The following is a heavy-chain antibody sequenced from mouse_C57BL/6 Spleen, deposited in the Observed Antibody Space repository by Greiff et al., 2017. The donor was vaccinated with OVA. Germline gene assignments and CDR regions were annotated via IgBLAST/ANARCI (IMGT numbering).Heavy chain of an antibody. CDR3: ARMGYYGSKGYFDY. CDR1: GYSFTDYN. J-gene: IGHJ2*01. CDR2: INPNYGTT. D-gene: IGHD1-1*01. Sequence: VQLQQSGPELVKPGASVKISCKASGYSFTDYNMNWVKQSNGKSLEWIGVINPNYGTTSYNQKFKGKATLTVDQSSSTAYMQLNSLTSEDSAVYDCARMGYYGSKGYFDYWGQGTTLTVSS. V-gene: IGHV1-39*01.